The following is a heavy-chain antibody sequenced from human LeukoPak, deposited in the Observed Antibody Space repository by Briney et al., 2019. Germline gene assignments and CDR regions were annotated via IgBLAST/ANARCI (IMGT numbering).Heavy chain of an antibody. CDR2: IYYSGST. J-gene: IGHJ4*02. CDR1: GGSISSYY. Sequence: SETLSLTCTVSGGSISSYYWSWIRQPPGKGLEWIGYIYYSGSTNYNPSLKSRVTISVDTSKNQFSLKLSSVTAADTAVYYCARTPVGATRNDYWGQGTLVTVSS. CDR3: ARTPVGATRNDY. D-gene: IGHD1-26*01. V-gene: IGHV4-59*01.